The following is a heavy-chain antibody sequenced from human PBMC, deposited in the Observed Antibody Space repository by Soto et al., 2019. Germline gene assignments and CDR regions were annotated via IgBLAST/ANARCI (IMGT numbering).Heavy chain of an antibody. J-gene: IGHJ6*03. CDR3: AARSGYYTCYYYMDV. CDR2: IVVGSGNT. CDR1: GFTFSNSA. V-gene: IGHV1-58*02. D-gene: IGHD3-3*01. Sequence: QMQLEQSGPEAKKPGTSVKVSCKASGFTFSNSAIQWVRQTRGQRLEWIGWIVVGSGNTNYARELHGRVTITRDMSTSAAYMELSSLRSEDTAIYYCAARSGYYTCYYYMDVWGEGTTVTVSS.